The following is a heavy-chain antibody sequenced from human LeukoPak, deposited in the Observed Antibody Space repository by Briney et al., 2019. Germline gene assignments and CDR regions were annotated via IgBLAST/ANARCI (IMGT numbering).Heavy chain of an antibody. CDR2: MRGSGGPT. V-gene: IGHV3-23*01. D-gene: IGHD3-22*01. J-gene: IGHJ4*02. Sequence: AGGSLRLSCAASGFTFSSYAMSWVRQAPGKGLEWVSVMRGSGGPTYYADSVKGRFTISRDNSKNTLYLQLNSLRADDTAVYYCAKLQAGYFDSSGYHFDYWGQGTLVTVSS. CDR3: AKLQAGYFDSSGYHFDY. CDR1: GFTFSSYA.